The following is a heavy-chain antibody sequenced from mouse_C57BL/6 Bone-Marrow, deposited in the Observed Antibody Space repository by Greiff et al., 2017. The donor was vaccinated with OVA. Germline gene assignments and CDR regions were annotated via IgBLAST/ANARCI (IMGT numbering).Heavy chain of an antibody. Sequence: QVQLQQSGAELVKPGASVKISCKASGYAFSSYWMNWVKQRPGKGLEWIGQIYPGDGDTNNNGKFKGKATLTADKSSSTAYMQLSSLTSEDSAVYFCARGGNLYAMDYWGQGTSVTVSS. CDR1: GYAFSSYW. CDR2: IYPGDGDT. V-gene: IGHV1-80*01. J-gene: IGHJ4*01. D-gene: IGHD2-1*01. CDR3: ARGGNLYAMDY.